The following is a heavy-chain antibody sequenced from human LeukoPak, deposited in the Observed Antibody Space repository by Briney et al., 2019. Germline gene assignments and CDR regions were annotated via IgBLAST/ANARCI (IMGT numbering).Heavy chain of an antibody. CDR3: ARITGYDYVWGSYRASYFDY. Sequence: SETLSLTCIVSGGSISSSTYYWGWVRQPPGKGLEWIGSIFYSGSTYYNPSLKSRVNISVDTSKNQFSLKLSSVTAADTAVYYCARITGYDYVWGSYRASYFDYWGQGTLVTVSS. CDR2: IFYSGST. D-gene: IGHD3-16*02. J-gene: IGHJ4*02. CDR1: GGSISSSTYY. V-gene: IGHV4-39*07.